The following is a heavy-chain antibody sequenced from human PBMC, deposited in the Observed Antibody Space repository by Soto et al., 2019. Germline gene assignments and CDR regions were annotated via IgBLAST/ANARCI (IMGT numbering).Heavy chain of an antibody. Sequence: SETLSLTCTVSSDSINNYYWSWIRQPPGKGLEWIGYIYYSGSTNYNPSLKSRVTISVDTSKNQFSLKLSSVTAADTAVYYCARDSYYYDSSGYRHNWLDPWGQGTLVTVSS. J-gene: IGHJ5*02. CDR3: ARDSYYYDSSGYRHNWLDP. V-gene: IGHV4-59*01. CDR2: IYYSGST. CDR1: SDSINNYY. D-gene: IGHD3-22*01.